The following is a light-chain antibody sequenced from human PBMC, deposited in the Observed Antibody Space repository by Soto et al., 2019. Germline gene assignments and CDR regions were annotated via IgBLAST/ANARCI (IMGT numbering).Light chain of an antibody. CDR3: AAWDDSLNGVV. CDR2: SNN. V-gene: IGLV1-44*01. J-gene: IGLJ2*01. CDR1: SSNIGSNT. Sequence: QLVPTQPPSASGTPGQRVTISCSGSSSNIGSNTVNWYQQLPGTAPKLLIYSNNQRPSGVPDRFSGSKSGTSASLAISGLQSEDEADYYCAAWDDSLNGVVFGGGTQLTVL.